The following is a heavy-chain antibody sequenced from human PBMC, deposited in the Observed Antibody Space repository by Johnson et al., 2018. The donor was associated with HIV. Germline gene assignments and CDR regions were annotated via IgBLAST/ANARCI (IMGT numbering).Heavy chain of an antibody. Sequence: QVQLVESGGGVVQPGRSLRLSCVASGFTLSTYGMHWVRQAPGKGLEWVAVMSYDGIKKYYADSVKGRFTISRDSSKNTLYLQMNSLRPEDTAVYYCAKDRNWGRLFDGFDIWAEGQWSPSLQ. CDR3: AKDRNWGRLFDGFDI. J-gene: IGHJ3*02. CDR1: GFTLSTYG. V-gene: IGHV3-30*18. CDR2: MSYDGIKK. D-gene: IGHD7-27*01.